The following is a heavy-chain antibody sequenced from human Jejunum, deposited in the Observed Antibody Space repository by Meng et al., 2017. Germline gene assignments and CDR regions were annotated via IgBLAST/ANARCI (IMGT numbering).Heavy chain of an antibody. CDR1: GGSISTSSYY. V-gene: IGHV4-39*07. CDR2: SYHTGSS. J-gene: IGHJ4*02. CDR3: ARVDSSASFDY. D-gene: IGHD6-6*01. Sequence: QLQLQESGPGLVKPSETLSLACTVSGGSISTSSYYWGWIRQAPGKGLEWIGHSYHTGSSNYNPSLESRVTISVDRSKNQFSLKLTSVTAADTAVYYCARVDSSASFDYWGQGTLVTVSS.